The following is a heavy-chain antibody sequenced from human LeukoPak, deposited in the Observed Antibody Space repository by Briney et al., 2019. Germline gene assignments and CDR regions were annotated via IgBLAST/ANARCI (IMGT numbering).Heavy chain of an antibody. D-gene: IGHD6-13*01. CDR1: GGSISSYY. CDR3: AREGIAALDAFDI. V-gene: IGHV4-59*01. J-gene: IGHJ3*02. Sequence: PSETLSLTCTVSGGSISSYYWSWIRQPPGKGLEWIGYIYYSGSTNHNPSLKSRVTISVDTSKNQFSLKPSSVTAADTAVYYCAREGIAALDAFDIWGQGTMVTVSS. CDR2: IYYSGST.